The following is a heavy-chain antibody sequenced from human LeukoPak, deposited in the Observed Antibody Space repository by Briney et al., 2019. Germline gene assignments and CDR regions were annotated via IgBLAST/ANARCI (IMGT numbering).Heavy chain of an antibody. V-gene: IGHV1-69*05. CDR2: IIPIFGTA. J-gene: IGHJ4*02. D-gene: IGHD1-26*01. CDR1: GGTFSSYA. CDR3: ARGRVGAANCLDY. Sequence: SVKVSCKASGGTFSSYAISWVRQAPGQGLEWMGGIIPIFGTANYAQKFQGRVTITTDESTSTAYMELSSLRSEDTAVYYRARGRVGAANCLDYWGQGTLVTVSS.